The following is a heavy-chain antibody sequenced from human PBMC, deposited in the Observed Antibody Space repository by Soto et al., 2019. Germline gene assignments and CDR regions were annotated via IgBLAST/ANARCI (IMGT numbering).Heavy chain of an antibody. D-gene: IGHD3-22*01. CDR2: IDGNGISK. CDR3: AKDYEFFAN. V-gene: IGHV3-23*01. Sequence: GGSLRLSCAVSGFTFGSHSMTWVRQAPGRGLEWVSAIDGNGISKYYADSVKGRLTISRDNSKNTLYLRMNSLGPEDTAVYFCAKDYEFFANWGQGTLVTVST. CDR1: GFTFGSHS. J-gene: IGHJ4*02.